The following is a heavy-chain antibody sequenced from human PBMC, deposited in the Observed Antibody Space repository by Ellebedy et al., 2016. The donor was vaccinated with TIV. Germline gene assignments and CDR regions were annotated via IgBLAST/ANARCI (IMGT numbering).Heavy chain of an antibody. CDR1: GFTVSRNY. D-gene: IGHD6-19*01. CDR2: IYYSGSP. Sequence: ESLKISCAASGFTVSRNYMSWVRQPPGKGLEWIASIYYSGSPYYSPSLLSRVTISVDTSQNQFSLKLSSVTAADTAVYYCARLFAVADKRGGYWGQGTLVTVSS. V-gene: IGHV4-38-2*01. CDR3: ARLFAVADKRGGY. J-gene: IGHJ4*02.